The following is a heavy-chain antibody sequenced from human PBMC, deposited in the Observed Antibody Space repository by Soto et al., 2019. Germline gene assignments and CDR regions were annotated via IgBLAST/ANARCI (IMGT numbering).Heavy chain of an antibody. Sequence: QVQLQESGPGLVKPSQTLSLTCTVSGGSISSGGYYWSWIRQHPGKGLEWIGYIYYSGSTYHNPSLKSRVTISVDTSKNQFSLKLSSVTAADTAVYYCARETYQLVIFDYWGQGTLVTVSS. CDR3: ARETYQLVIFDY. J-gene: IGHJ4*02. V-gene: IGHV4-31*03. CDR2: IYYSGST. CDR1: GGSISSGGYY. D-gene: IGHD2-2*01.